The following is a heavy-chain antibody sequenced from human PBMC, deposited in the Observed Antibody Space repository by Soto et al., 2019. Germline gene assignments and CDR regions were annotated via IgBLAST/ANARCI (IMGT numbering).Heavy chain of an antibody. Sequence: EVQLVESGGGLVKPGGSLRLSCAASGFTFSSYSMNWVRQAPGKGLEWVSSISSSSSYIYYADSVKGRFTISRDNAKNSLYLQMNSLSAADTPVYYCARDLITGTTEPFDYWGQGTLVTVSS. CDR3: ARDLITGTTEPFDY. CDR1: GFTFSSYS. D-gene: IGHD1-20*01. V-gene: IGHV3-21*01. J-gene: IGHJ4*02. CDR2: ISSSSSYI.